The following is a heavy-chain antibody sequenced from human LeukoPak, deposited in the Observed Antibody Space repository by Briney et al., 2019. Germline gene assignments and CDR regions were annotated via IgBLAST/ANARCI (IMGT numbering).Heavy chain of an antibody. CDR2: IMSIFRTI. V-gene: IGHV1-69*05. CDR3: GREGGEDEDFAFDS. Sequence: SVKVSCKASGGTFSSHSISWVRQAPGQGLEWMGGIMSIFRTINYAQKFQDRVTLTTDESASTPYIEMTRLRSDDTAVYYFGREGGEDEDFAFDSWGQGTLVTVSS. CDR1: GGTFSSHS. D-gene: IGHD3-16*01. J-gene: IGHJ4*02.